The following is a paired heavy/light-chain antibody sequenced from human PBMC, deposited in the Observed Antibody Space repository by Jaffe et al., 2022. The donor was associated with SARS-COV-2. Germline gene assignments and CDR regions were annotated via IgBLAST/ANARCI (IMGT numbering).Heavy chain of an antibody. CDR3: ARPLQGGYSGYVGSFGDY. J-gene: IGHJ4*02. D-gene: IGHD5-12*01. Sequence: QVQLVESGGGVVQPGRSLRLSCAASGFTFSTYGMHWVRQAPGKGLEWVAVISFDGSNKYYADSVKGRFTISRDNSENTLYLQMNSLRAEDTAVYYCARPLQGGYSGYVGSFGDYWGQGTLVTVSS. V-gene: IGHV3-30*03. CDR1: GFTFSTYG. CDR2: ISFDGSNK.
Light chain of an antibody. CDR2: EVS. J-gene: IGLJ2*01. Sequence: QSALTQPASVSGSPGQSITISCTGTSSDVGGYNYVSWYQQRPGKAPKLMIFEVSNRPSGVSNRFSGSKSGNTASLTISGLQAEDEADYYCSSYTIYNTHTVVFGGGTKLTVL. CDR3: SSYTIYNTHTVV. V-gene: IGLV2-14*01. CDR1: SSDVGGYNY.